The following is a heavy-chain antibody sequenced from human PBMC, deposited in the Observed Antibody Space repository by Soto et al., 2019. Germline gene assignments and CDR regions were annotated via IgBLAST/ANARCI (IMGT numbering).Heavy chain of an antibody. Sequence: SETLSLTCSVSGDSISNSRFYWAWIRQPPGEGLEWIGSIYHTGNAYYNPSLKSRVTISVDMSKNQFSLKLSSVTAADTAVYYFARDFWSGYPSPYYFYYGMDVWGQGTTVTAP. CDR3: ARDFWSGYPSPYYFYYGMDV. J-gene: IGHJ6*02. D-gene: IGHD3-3*01. CDR1: GDSISNSRFY. CDR2: IYHTGNA. V-gene: IGHV4-39*02.